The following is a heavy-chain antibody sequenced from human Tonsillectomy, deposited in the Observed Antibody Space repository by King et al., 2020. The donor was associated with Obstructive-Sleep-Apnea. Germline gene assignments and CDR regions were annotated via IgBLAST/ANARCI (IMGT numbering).Heavy chain of an antibody. CDR2: IYPGDSDT. Sequence: QLVQSGAEVKKPGESLKISCKGSGYSFTSYWIGWVRQMPGKGLEWMGLIYPGDSDTRYSPSFQGQVTISADKSISTAYLQWSSLKASDTAMYYCARQVLLTYGGHCTNGVCLDYGWLAPWGQGTLVTVSS. D-gene: IGHD2-8*01. V-gene: IGHV5-51*01. J-gene: IGHJ5*02. CDR1: GYSFTSYW. CDR3: ARQVLLTYGGHCTNGVCLDYGWLAP.